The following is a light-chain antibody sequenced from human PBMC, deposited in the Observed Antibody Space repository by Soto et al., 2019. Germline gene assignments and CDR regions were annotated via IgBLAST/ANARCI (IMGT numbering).Light chain of an antibody. CDR1: QSISSW. CDR2: KAS. J-gene: IGKJ2*01. V-gene: IGKV1-5*03. CDR3: QQYDTYPYT. Sequence: DIQMTQFPSTLSASVGDRVTITCRASQSISSWLAWYQQKPGKAPKLLIYKASSLESGVPSTFSGSGSGTEFTLTISGLQPDDFATYYCQQYDTYPYTFGQGTKLEIK.